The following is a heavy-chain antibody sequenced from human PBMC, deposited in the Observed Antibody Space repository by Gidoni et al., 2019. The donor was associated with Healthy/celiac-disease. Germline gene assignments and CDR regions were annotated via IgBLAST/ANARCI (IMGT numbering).Heavy chain of an antibody. J-gene: IGHJ6*02. CDR3: ARYRHYYGMDV. Sequence: LEWVANIKQDGSEKYYVDSAKGRFTISRDNAKNSLYLQMNSLRAEDTAVYYCARYRHYYGMDVWGQGTTVTVSS. V-gene: IGHV3-7*03. CDR2: IKQDGSEK.